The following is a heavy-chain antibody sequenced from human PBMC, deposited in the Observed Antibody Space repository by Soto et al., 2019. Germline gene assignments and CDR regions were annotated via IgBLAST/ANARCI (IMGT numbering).Heavy chain of an antibody. CDR2: ISGSGGST. CDR3: ATGGGGMVTVDYFDY. J-gene: IGHJ4*02. CDR1: GFTFSSYA. Sequence: GGSLRLSCAASGFTFSSYAMSWVRQAPGKGLEWVSAISGSGGSTYYADSVKGRFTISRDNSKNTLYLQMNSLRAEDTAVYYCATGGGGMVTVDYFDYWGQGTLVTVSS. V-gene: IGHV3-23*01. D-gene: IGHD5-18*01.